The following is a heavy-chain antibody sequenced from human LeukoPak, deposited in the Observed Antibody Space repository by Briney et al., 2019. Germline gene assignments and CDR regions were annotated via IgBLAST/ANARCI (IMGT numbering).Heavy chain of an antibody. CDR3: ARVRTYYDFWSGYYRHFDY. CDR2: INHSGST. J-gene: IGHJ4*02. CDR1: GGSFSGYY. V-gene: IGHV4-34*01. D-gene: IGHD3-3*01. Sequence: SETLSLTCAVYGGSFSGYYWSWIRQPPGKGLEWIGEINHSGSTNYNPSLKSRVTISVDTSKNQFSLKLSSVTAADTAVYYCARVRTYYDFWSGYYRHFDYWGQGTLVTVSS.